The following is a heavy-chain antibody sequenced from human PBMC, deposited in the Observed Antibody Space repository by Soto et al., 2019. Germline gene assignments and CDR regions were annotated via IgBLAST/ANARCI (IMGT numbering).Heavy chain of an antibody. Sequence: PEGSLRLSCAASGFTFSSYAMSWVRQAPGKGLEWVSAISGSGGSTYYADSVKGRFTISRDNSKNTLYLQMNSLRAEDTAVYYCAKEERYFDWLPPSDPWGQGTLVTVSS. CDR3: AKEERYFDWLPPSDP. J-gene: IGHJ5*02. CDR1: GFTFSSYA. CDR2: ISGSGGST. V-gene: IGHV3-23*01. D-gene: IGHD3-9*01.